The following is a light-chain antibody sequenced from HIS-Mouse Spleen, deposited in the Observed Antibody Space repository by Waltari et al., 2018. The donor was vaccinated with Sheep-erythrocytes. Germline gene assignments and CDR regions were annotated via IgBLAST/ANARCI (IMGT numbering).Light chain of an antibody. CDR2: DVS. J-gene: IGLJ1*01. Sequence: QSALTQPRSVSGSPGQSVTISCTGTSSDVGGYNYVSWYQQHPGKAPKLMIYDVSKRPSGFPVRFSGSKSGNRASLTISGLQAEDEADYYCCSYAGSYNHVFATGTKVTVL. CDR1: SSDVGGYNY. CDR3: CSYAGSYNHV. V-gene: IGLV2-11*01.